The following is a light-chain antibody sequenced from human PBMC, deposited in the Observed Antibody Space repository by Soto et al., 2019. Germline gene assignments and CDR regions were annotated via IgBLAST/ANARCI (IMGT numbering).Light chain of an antibody. J-gene: IGKJ1*01. CDR2: DAS. CDR1: QSVSNNY. Sequence: EIVLTQSPGTLSLSPGERATLSCRASQSVSNNYLAWYQQKPGQAPRLLIYDASTRATATPERFSGSGSGTDFTLTISRLEPEDFAVYYCQQYGSSGTFGQGTKVDIK. CDR3: QQYGSSGT. V-gene: IGKV3-20*01.